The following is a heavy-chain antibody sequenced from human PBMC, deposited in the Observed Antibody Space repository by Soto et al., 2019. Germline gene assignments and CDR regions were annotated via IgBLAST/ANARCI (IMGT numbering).Heavy chain of an antibody. CDR3: ARWLGYGPHFDY. V-gene: IGHV4-30-4*01. CDR1: GGSISSGDYY. CDR2: IYYSGST. Sequence: SETLSLTCTVSGGSISSGDYYWSWIRQPPGKGLKWIGYIYYSGSTYYNQSLKSRVTISVDTSKNQFSLKLSSVTAADTAVYYCARWLGYGPHFDYWGQGTLVTVSS. J-gene: IGHJ4*02. D-gene: IGHD5-12*01.